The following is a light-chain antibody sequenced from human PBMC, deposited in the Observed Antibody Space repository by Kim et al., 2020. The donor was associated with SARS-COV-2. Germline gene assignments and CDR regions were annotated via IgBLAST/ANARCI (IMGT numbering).Light chain of an antibody. J-gene: IGKJ1*01. CDR3: QEYNAYSQT. V-gene: IGKV1-5*03. CDR2: KAS. Sequence: VGDSVTITWRASQSNSSRLAWNQQKPGKATKLLIYKASTLESVVPARFSGSGSGTEFTITINSLQTDDFATYYCQEYNAYSQTFGQGTKVDIK. CDR1: QSNSSR.